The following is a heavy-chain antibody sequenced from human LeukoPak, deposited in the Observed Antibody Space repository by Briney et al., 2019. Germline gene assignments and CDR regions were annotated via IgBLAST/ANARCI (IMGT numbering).Heavy chain of an antibody. Sequence: PGGSLRLSRAASGSTFSSYAMSWVRQAPGKGLEWVSAISGSGGSTYYADSVKGRFTISRDNSKNTLYLQMNSLRAEDTAVYYCAKLNTYYYGSGDYWGQGTLVTVSS. D-gene: IGHD3-10*01. V-gene: IGHV3-23*01. CDR3: AKLNTYYYGSGDY. CDR2: ISGSGGST. J-gene: IGHJ4*02. CDR1: GSTFSSYA.